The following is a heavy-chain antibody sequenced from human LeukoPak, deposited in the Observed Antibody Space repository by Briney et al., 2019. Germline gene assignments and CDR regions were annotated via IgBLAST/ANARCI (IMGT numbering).Heavy chain of an antibody. V-gene: IGHV3-21*01. Sequence: GSLRLSCAASGFTFSSYSMNWVRQAPGKGLEWVSSISSSSSYIYYADSVKGRFTISRDNAKNSLYLQMNSLRAEDTAVYYCARGPPFWSGFPSPYYYFDYWGQGTLVTVSS. J-gene: IGHJ4*02. CDR2: ISSSSSYI. CDR1: GFTFSSYS. D-gene: IGHD3-3*01. CDR3: ARGPPFWSGFPSPYYYFDY.